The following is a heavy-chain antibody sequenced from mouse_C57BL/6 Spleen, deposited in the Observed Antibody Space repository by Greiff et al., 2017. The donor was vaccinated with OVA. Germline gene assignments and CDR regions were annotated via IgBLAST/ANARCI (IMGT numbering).Heavy chain of an antibody. CDR2: ISYAGSY. CDR1: GYTITSGYY. Sequence: EVKLQESGPGLVKPSQSLSLTCSVTGYTITSGYYCYWLRQFPGNKLEWMGYISYAGSYNYDPSHKKLISFTRDTSKNQFFLKLNSVTTEDTATYYCARVRGCSDYFDYWGQGTTLTVSS. J-gene: IGHJ2*01. V-gene: IGHV3-6*01. CDR3: ARVRGCSDYFDY. D-gene: IGHD3-3*01.